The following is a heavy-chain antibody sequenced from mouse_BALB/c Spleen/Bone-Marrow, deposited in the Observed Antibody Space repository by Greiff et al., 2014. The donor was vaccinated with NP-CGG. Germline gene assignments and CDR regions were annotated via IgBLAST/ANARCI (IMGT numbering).Heavy chain of an antibody. V-gene: IGHV5-6-3*01. CDR2: INTSGGEI. D-gene: IGHD2-4*01. J-gene: IGHJ3*01. CDR3: ARGDDYVSWFAY. Sequence: EVMLVESGGGLVQPGGSLKLSCAASGFTFSNYGMSWVRQTPDKRLEFVATINTSGGEIYYPDSVKGRFTISRDNAKNTLYLQMRSLKSEDTAMYYCARGDDYVSWFAYWGQGTLVTVSA. CDR1: GFTFSNYG.